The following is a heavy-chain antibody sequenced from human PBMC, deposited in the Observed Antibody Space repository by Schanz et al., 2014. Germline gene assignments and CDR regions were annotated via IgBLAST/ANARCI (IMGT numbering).Heavy chain of an antibody. Sequence: VQLLESGGGLVQPGGSLRLSCAASGFTFSSYGMHWVRQAPGKGLEWVAVISYDGSNKYYADSVKGRFTISRDNSKNTLYLQMNSLRAEDTAVYYCAKQIHYDILTVTRNWGQGTSVTVSS. D-gene: IGHD3-9*01. CDR2: ISYDGSNK. J-gene: IGHJ6*02. CDR3: AKQIHYDILTVTRN. CDR1: GFTFSSYG. V-gene: IGHV3-30*19.